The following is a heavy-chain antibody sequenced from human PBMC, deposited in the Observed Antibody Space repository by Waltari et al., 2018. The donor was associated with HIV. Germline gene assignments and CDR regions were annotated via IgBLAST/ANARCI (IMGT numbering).Heavy chain of an antibody. CDR3: ATPAAKGTWFDS. CDR1: GVTANTFT. D-gene: IGHD2-2*01. Sequence: QVQLVQSGDEVRKSGSSVKVSCKASGVTANTFTINWVSQAPGQGLGWGGRVEWMGRSATIRGAPAYSQKLKGRRTLSADTATNTAFLQLSSLRSDDTAVYYCATPAAKGTWFDSWGQGSQIIVSS. CDR2: SATIRGAP. J-gene: IGHJ5*01. V-gene: IGHV1-69*08.